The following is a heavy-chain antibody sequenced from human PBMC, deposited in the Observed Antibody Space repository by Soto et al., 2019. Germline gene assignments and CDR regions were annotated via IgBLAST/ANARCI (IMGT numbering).Heavy chain of an antibody. J-gene: IGHJ2*01. D-gene: IGHD6-13*01. CDR3: ASSTVSAFRLNRSSDL. Sequence: WVRQAPGKGLEWVSSISSSSSYIYYADSVKGRFTISRDNAKNSLYLQMNSLCAVQADVGIRASSTVSAFRLNRSSDL. V-gene: IGHV3-21*03. CDR2: ISSSSSYI.